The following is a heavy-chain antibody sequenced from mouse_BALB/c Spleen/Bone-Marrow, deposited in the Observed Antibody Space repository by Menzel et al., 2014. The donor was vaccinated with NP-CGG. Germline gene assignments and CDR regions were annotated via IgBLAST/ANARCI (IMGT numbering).Heavy chain of an antibody. Sequence: EVQLVESGPDLVKPSQSLSLTCTVTGYSITSGYGWHWIRQFPGNKLEWMGYIHYRGSTNYNPSLKSRISITRDTSENQFSLQLNSVTTEDTATYYCTRETTAVADFDYWGQGATLTVTS. CDR2: IHYRGST. J-gene: IGHJ2*01. CDR1: GYSITSGYG. D-gene: IGHD1-1*01. V-gene: IGHV3-1*02. CDR3: TRETTAVADFDY.